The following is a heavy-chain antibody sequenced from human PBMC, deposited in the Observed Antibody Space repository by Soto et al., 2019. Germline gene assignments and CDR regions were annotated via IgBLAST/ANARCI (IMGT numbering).Heavy chain of an antibody. CDR3: ARDPRYGPGSWDYYYGMDV. V-gene: IGHV3-21*01. CDR1: GFTFISYI. J-gene: IGHJ6*02. D-gene: IGHD3-10*01. Sequence: LRXSFASSGFTFISYIMNWVRQAPGEGLEWVSSISSSSSYIYYADSVKGRFTISRDNAKNSLYLQMNSLRAEDTAVYYCARDPRYGPGSWDYYYGMDVWGQGTTVTVSS. CDR2: ISSSSSYI.